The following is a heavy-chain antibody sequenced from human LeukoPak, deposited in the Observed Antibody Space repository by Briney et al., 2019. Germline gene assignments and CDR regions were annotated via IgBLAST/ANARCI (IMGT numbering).Heavy chain of an antibody. CDR3: ARETLVGATNDAFDI. CDR2: ISSSSSYI. D-gene: IGHD1-26*01. CDR1: GFTFSSYS. Sequence: PGGSLRLSCAASGFTFSSYSMNWVRQAPGKGLEWVSSISSSSSYIYYADSVKGRFTISRDNAKNSLYPQMNSLRAEDTAVYYCARETLVGATNDAFDIWGQGTMVTVSS. V-gene: IGHV3-21*01. J-gene: IGHJ3*02.